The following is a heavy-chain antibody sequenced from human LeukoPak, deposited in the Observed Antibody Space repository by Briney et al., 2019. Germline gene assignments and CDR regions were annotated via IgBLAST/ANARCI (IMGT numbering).Heavy chain of an antibody. D-gene: IGHD3-10*01. CDR2: ISSSSSYI. V-gene: IGHV3-21*01. CDR1: GFTFSSYS. CDR3: ARDTGYGSGSYQGGWFDP. Sequence: PGGSLRLSCAAPGFTFSSYSMNWVRQAPGKGLEWVSSISSSSSYIYYADSVKGRFTISRDNAKNSLYLQMNSLRAEDTAVYYCARDTGYGSGSYQGGWFDPWGQGTLVTVSS. J-gene: IGHJ5*02.